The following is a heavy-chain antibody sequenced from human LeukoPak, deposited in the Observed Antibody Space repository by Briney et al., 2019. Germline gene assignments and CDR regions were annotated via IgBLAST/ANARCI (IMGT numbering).Heavy chain of an antibody. J-gene: IGHJ3*02. Sequence: ASVKVSCKASGYTFSSSYMHWVRQAPGQGLEWMGIINPSGGTTIYAQRFQGRVTMTRDTSTSTVYMELSSLRYEDTAVYYCARDQTIASPDMITFGGVIVPTISDAFDIWGQGTMVTVSS. CDR1: GYTFSSSY. V-gene: IGHV1-46*01. CDR3: ARDQTIASPDMITFGGVIVPTISDAFDI. CDR2: INPSGGTT. D-gene: IGHD3-16*02.